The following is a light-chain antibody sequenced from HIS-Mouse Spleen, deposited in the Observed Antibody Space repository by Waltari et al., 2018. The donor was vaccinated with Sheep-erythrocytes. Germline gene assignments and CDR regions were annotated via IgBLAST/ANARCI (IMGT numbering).Light chain of an antibody. CDR1: QSISSY. CDR3: QQANSFPLYT. CDR2: AAS. Sequence: DIQMTQSPSSLSASVGDRVTITCRASQSISSYLNWYQQKPGKAPKLLIYAASSLQSGVPSRFSGSGSGTDFTLTISSLQPEDFATYYCQQANSFPLYTFGQGTKLEIK. V-gene: IGKV1-39*01. J-gene: IGKJ2*01.